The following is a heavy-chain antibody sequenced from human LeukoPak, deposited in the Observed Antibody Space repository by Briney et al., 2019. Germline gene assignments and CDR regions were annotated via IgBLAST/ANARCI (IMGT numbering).Heavy chain of an antibody. V-gene: IGHV3-72*01. CDR2: SRNKANSFST. CDR1: GFTFSDHY. J-gene: IGHJ4*02. CDR3: ARYLTYPAFFDY. Sequence: GRSLRLSCAASGFTFSDHYMDWVRQAPGKGLEWVGRSRNKANSFSTEYAASVKGRFTISRDDSKNSLFLQMNSLKTEDTALYYCARYLTYPAFFDYWGQGTLVTVSS. D-gene: IGHD4/OR15-4a*01.